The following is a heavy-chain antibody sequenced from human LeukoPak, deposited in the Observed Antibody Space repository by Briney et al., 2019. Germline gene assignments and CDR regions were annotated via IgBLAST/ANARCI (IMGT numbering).Heavy chain of an antibody. CDR2: ISAYSGRT. V-gene: IGHV1-18*01. D-gene: IGHD6-19*01. CDR1: GYSLTTYA. CDR3: ARETRHSGGVFDY. Sequence: ASVKVSCKASGYSLTTYAISWVRQAPGQGLEWLGWISAYSGRTKYAQKVQGRVAMTTDTSTSTAYMELRSLRFDDTAIYYCARETRHSGGVFDYWGQGTLVTVSS. J-gene: IGHJ4*02.